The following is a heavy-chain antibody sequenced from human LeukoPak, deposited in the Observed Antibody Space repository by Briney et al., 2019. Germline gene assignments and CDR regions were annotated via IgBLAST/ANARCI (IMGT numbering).Heavy chain of an antibody. J-gene: IGHJ3*02. Sequence: GGSLRLSCAASGFTVSNGYMTWVRQAPGKGLEWVSIIYSGGNTYYADSVKGRFTISRDNSKNTLYLQMNSLRAEDTAVYYCAKDVGGGYSYGQDAFDIWGQGTMVTVSS. CDR1: GFTVSNGY. CDR2: IYSGGNT. D-gene: IGHD5-18*01. V-gene: IGHV3-53*01. CDR3: AKDVGGGYSYGQDAFDI.